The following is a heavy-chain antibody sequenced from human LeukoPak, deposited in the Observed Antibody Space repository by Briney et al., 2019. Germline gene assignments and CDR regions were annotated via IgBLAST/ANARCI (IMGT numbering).Heavy chain of an antibody. D-gene: IGHD3-9*01. CDR1: GYTFSSYE. V-gene: IGHV3-48*03. J-gene: IGHJ4*02. Sequence: GGSLRLSCAASGYTFSSYEMNWVRQAPGKGLEWDAFITCSGADVYYADSVKGRFTISRDNAKNSLYLQMNSLRADDTAIYYCARDGRPGDILSGFCPMEYWGQGALVTVSS. CDR3: ARDGRPGDILSGFCPMEY. CDR2: ITCSGADV.